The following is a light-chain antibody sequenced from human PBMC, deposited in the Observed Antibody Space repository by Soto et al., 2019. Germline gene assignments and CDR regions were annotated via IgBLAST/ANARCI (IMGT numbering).Light chain of an antibody. CDR2: DAS. J-gene: IGKJ3*01. Sequence: ATQLTQSPSSLSASVGDRVTITCRASQGIRSALAWYQQKPGKAPKLLIYDASNLESGGPSRFSGSGSGTDFTLTISSLQPEDLAPYYCEQFNSYPVTFGPGTKVDIK. CDR3: EQFNSYPVT. V-gene: IGKV1-13*02. CDR1: QGIRSA.